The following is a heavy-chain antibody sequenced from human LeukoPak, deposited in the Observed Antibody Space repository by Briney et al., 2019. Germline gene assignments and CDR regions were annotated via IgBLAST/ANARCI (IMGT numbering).Heavy chain of an antibody. V-gene: IGHV3-23*01. Sequence: GGSLRLSCAASGFTFSSYGMSWVRQAPGKGLEWVSAISGSGGSTYYADSVKGRFTISRDNSKNVVYLQMNGVRGEDTAVYYCARSTAYWGQGNLVTVSS. CDR2: ISGSGGST. CDR1: GFTFSSYG. J-gene: IGHJ4*02. CDR3: ARSTAY.